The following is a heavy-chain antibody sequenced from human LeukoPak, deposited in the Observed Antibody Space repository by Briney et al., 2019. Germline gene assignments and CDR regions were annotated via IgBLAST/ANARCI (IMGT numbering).Heavy chain of an antibody. CDR2: ISGSGGST. D-gene: IGHD2-15*01. CDR1: GFTSSSYA. CDR3: AKHLSRDDIVVVVAANSDY. Sequence: PGGSLRLSCAASGFTSSSYAMSWVRQAPGKGLEWVSAISGSGGSTYYADSVKGRFTISRDNSKNTLYLQMNSLRAEDTAVYYCAKHLSRDDIVVVVAANSDYWGQGTLVTVSS. J-gene: IGHJ4*02. V-gene: IGHV3-23*01.